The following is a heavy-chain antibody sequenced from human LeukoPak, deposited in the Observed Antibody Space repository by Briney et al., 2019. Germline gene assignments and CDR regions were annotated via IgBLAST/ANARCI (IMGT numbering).Heavy chain of an antibody. CDR3: ARDIRSHNGPGGYYYYYMDV. Sequence: SETLSLTCTVSGDSMNDSYWSWIRQPAGKGLHWIGRIYASGSTNYHPSLKSRVILSVDTTNNQFSLTLSSVTAADTAVYHCARDIRSHNGPGGYYYYYMDVWGKGTTVSVFS. CDR2: IYASGST. CDR1: GDSMNDSY. V-gene: IGHV4-4*07. J-gene: IGHJ6*03. D-gene: IGHD2-8*01.